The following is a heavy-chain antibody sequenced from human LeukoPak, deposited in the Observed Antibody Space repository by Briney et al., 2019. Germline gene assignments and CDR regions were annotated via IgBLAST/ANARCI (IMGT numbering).Heavy chain of an antibody. V-gene: IGHV4-61*02. CDR2: IYTSGST. D-gene: IGHD3-3*01. Sequence: NPSETLSLTCAVSGGSISSGSYYWSWIRQPAGKGLEWIGRIYTSGSTNYNPSLKSRVTISVDTSKNQFSLKLSSVTAADTAVYYCARDDYDFWSGHYDGYNWFDPWGQGTLVTVSS. J-gene: IGHJ5*02. CDR1: GGSISSGSYY. CDR3: ARDDYDFWSGHYDGYNWFDP.